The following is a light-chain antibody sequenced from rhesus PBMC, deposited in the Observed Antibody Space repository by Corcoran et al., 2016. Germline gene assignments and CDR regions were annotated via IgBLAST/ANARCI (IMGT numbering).Light chain of an antibody. Sequence: DVVMTQSPLSLAITPGQPASISCRSSQSLLHWNGNTSLRWHLQKPGQPPRRLIYQVSNRDSGFPDRFSGSGAGTEFTLKISRVEAEDVGVYYCGQGTDVPFTFGPGTKLDIK. J-gene: IGKJ3*01. CDR2: QVS. CDR1: QSLLHWNGNTS. V-gene: IGKV2-65*01. CDR3: GQGTDVPFT.